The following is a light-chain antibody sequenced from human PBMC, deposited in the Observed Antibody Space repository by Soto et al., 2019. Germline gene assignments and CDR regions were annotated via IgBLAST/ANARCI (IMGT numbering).Light chain of an antibody. CDR3: QKYSSSHPWT. Sequence: EIVLTQSPGTLSLSPGERATLSCRASQSVSSSYLAWYQQKPGQAPRLLIYGASSRATGIPDRFSGSESGTDFTLTISRLEPEDFAVYYCQKYSSSHPWTFGQGTKVEIK. V-gene: IGKV3-20*01. CDR2: GAS. CDR1: QSVSSSY. J-gene: IGKJ1*01.